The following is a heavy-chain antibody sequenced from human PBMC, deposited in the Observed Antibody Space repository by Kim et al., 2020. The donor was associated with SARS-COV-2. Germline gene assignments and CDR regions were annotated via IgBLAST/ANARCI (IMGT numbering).Heavy chain of an antibody. CDR1: GFTFSSYW. Sequence: GGSLRLSCAASGFTFSSYWMAWVRQVPGKGLVWVSRINADGGNIDYADSAKGRFTISRDNAKNTLYLQLNTLRAEDTAVYYCTSHRAGAFDSWVQGTIVTVSS. CDR3: TSHRAGAFDS. D-gene: IGHD3-10*01. CDR2: INADGGNI. V-gene: IGHV3-74*01. J-gene: IGHJ4*02.